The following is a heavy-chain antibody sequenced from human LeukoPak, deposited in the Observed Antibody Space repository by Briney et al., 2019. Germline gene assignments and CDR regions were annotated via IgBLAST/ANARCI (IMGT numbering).Heavy chain of an antibody. J-gene: IGHJ3*02. CDR1: GGSISSGGYY. V-gene: IGHV4-31*03. CDR2: IYYSGST. Sequence: SQTLSLTCTVSGGSISSGGYYWSWLRQHPGTGLEWLGYIYYSGSTYYNPSLKSRVTISVDASKNQFSLKLSSVTAADTAVYYCATVPIVVVTASAFDIWGQGTMVTVSS. D-gene: IGHD2-21*02. CDR3: ATVPIVVVTASAFDI.